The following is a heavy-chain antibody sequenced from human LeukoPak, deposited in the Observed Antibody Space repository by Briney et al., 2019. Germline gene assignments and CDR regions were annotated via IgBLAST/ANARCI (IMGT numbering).Heavy chain of an antibody. Sequence: SETLSLTCTVSGGSISGYYWSWIRQPPGKGLEWIGYIYYSGSTSYNPSLKSRVTISVDKSKNQSSLKLSSVTDADTAVYYCGVAVAGTRWFDPWGQGTLVTVSS. CDR1: GGSISGYY. V-gene: IGHV4-59*12. J-gene: IGHJ5*02. CDR2: IYYSGST. CDR3: GVAVAGTRWFDP. D-gene: IGHD6-13*01.